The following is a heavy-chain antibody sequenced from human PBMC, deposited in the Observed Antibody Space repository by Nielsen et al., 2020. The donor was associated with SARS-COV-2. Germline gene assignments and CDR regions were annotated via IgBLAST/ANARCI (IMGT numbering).Heavy chain of an antibody. CDR2: ISYDGTKK. CDR3: ARDGDHGASDL. D-gene: IGHD4-17*01. J-gene: IGHJ2*01. CDR1: AFIFSDYG. V-gene: IGHV3-30-3*01. Sequence: GESLKISCAASAFIFSDYGMHWVRQAPGKGLEWVAIISYDGTKKYYAESVKGRVLTSRDNSNSTLYLEMNSLRAEDTAVYYCARDGDHGASDLWGRGTLVSVSS.